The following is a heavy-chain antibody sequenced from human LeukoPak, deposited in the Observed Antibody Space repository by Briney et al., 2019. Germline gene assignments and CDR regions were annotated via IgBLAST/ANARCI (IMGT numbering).Heavy chain of an antibody. CDR2: IYYSGST. CDR1: GGSISSSSYY. J-gene: IGHJ4*02. CDR3: ARQSTTVMDFDY. Sequence: PSETLSLTCTVSGGSISSSSYYWGWIRQPPGKGLEWFGSIYYSGSTYYNPSLKSRVTISVDTSKNQFSLKLSSVTAADTAVYYCARQSTTVMDFDYWGQGTLVTVSS. D-gene: IGHD4-17*01. V-gene: IGHV4-39*01.